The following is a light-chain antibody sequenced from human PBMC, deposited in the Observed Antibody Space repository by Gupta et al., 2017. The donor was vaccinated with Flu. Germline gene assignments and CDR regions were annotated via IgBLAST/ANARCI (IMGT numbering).Light chain of an antibody. CDR1: SGSVSTSYY. CDR3: VLYMGSGIWV. V-gene: IGLV8-61*01. J-gene: IGLJ3*02. CDR2: STN. Sequence: QTVVTQEPSFSVSPGGTVTLTCGLSSGSVSTSYYPSWYQQTPGQAPRTLIYSTNTRSSGVPDRFSGSILGNKAAPTIPGAQADDESDYYCVLYMGSGIWVFGRGTKLTVL.